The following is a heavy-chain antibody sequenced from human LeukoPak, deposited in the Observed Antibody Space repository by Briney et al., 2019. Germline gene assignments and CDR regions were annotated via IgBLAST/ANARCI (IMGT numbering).Heavy chain of an antibody. CDR2: IYYSGST. CDR1: GGSVSSYY. V-gene: IGHV4-59*08. D-gene: IGHD2-21*02. CDR3: ARLQVHCGGDCYTRWFDP. Sequence: SETLSLTCTVPGGSVSSYYWSWIRQPPGKGLEWIGYIYYSGSTKYNPSLKSRVTISLDRSKNQFSLKLRSVTAADTAVYYCARLQVHCGGDCYTRWFDPWGQGTLVTVSS. J-gene: IGHJ5*02.